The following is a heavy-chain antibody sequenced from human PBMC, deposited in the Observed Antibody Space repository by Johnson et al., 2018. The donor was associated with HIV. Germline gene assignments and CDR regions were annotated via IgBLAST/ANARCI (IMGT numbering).Heavy chain of an antibody. Sequence: VQLVESGGGLVQPGGSLRLSCAASGFTFSSYDMHWVRQATGKGLEWVLAICTAGDTYYPGSLEGGFTISRENAKNSLYLQLNSRRAEDTAVYYCARRDDIRNGAFDIWGRGTMVTISS. V-gene: IGHV3-13*01. CDR3: ARRDDIRNGAFDI. CDR1: GFTFSSYD. J-gene: IGHJ3*02. CDR2: ICTAGDT. D-gene: IGHD3-22*01.